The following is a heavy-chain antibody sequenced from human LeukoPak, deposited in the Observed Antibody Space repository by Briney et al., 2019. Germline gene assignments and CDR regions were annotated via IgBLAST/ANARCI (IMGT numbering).Heavy chain of an antibody. J-gene: IGHJ4*02. V-gene: IGHV4-39*07. CDR2: IYHSGST. CDR1: GGSISSSSYY. D-gene: IGHD4-17*01. Sequence: SETLSLTCTVSGGSISSSSYYWGWIRQPPGKGLEWIGYIYHSGSTFYNPSLKSRVAISVDRSKNQFSLRLSAVTAADTAVYYCARTTVTSLLDYWGQGTLITVSS. CDR3: ARTTVTSLLDY.